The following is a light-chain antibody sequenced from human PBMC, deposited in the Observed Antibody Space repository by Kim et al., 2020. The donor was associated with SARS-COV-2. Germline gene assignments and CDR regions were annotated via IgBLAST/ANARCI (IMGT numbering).Light chain of an antibody. V-gene: IGKV3-20*01. CDR2: DAS. CDR1: QNLSSTF. CDR3: QQFGGSSWT. Sequence: IVLTQSPGTLSLSPGERATLSCRASQNLSSTFLAWYQQRPGHTPRLLIYDASSRATGIPDRFSAGGSGTDFTLTISRLEPEDFAVYYCQQFGGSSWTFGQGTKVDIK. J-gene: IGKJ1*01.